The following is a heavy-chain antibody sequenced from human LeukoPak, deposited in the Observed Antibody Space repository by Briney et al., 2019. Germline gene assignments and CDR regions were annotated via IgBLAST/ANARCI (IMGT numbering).Heavy chain of an antibody. CDR2: ISRGGRTV. CDR1: GFTFSNYE. D-gene: IGHD3-22*01. J-gene: IGHJ5*02. Sequence: PGGSLRLSCAASGFTFSNYEMNWVRQAPGKGLDWVAYISRGGRTVDYADSVKGRFTISRDNAKNTLNLQMNSLRAEDTAVYYCARDLGQHYDTSDNWFDPWGQGTLVTVSS. CDR3: ARDLGQHYDTSDNWFDP. V-gene: IGHV3-48*03.